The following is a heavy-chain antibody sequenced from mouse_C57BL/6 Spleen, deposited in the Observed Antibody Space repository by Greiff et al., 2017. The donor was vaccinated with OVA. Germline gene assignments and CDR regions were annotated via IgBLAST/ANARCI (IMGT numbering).Heavy chain of an antibody. CDR1: GFTFSSYA. V-gene: IGHV5-4*01. CDR2: ISDGGSYT. D-gene: IGHD2-4*01. J-gene: IGHJ4*01. Sequence: EVQLQQSGGGLVKPGGSLKLSCAASGFTFSSYAMSWVRQTPEKRLAWVATISDGGSYTYYPDNVKGRFTISRDNAKNNLYLQMSHLKSEDTAMYYCARDGRDYDGESYYAMDYWGQGTSVTVSS. CDR3: ARDGRDYDGESYYAMDY.